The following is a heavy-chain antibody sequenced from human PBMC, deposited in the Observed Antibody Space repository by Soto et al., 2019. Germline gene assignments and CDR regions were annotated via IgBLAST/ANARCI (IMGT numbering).Heavy chain of an antibody. V-gene: IGHV3-48*01. J-gene: IGHJ5*01. CDR2: ISSSSSTI. D-gene: IGHD3-22*01. CDR1: GFTFSSYS. Sequence: GGSLRLSCAASGFTFSSYSMNWVRQAPGKGLEWVSYISSSSSTIYYADSVKGRFTISRDNAKNSLYLQMNSLRAEDTAVYYCARGGLYDLLPGPTGFLHWFDPWGQGTLVTVSS. CDR3: ARGGLYDLLPGPTGFLHWFDP.